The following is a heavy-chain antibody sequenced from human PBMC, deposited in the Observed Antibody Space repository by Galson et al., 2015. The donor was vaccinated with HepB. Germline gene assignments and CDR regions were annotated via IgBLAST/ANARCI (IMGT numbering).Heavy chain of an antibody. V-gene: IGHV3-30-3*01. J-gene: IGHJ4*02. Sequence: SLRLSCAASGFTFSSYAMHWVRQAPGRGLEWVAVISYDGSNKYYADSVKGRFTISRDNSKNTLYLQMNSLRAEDTAVYYCARVYLILDYWGQETLVTVSS. CDR2: ISYDGSNK. CDR3: ARVYLILDY. CDR1: GFTFSSYA. D-gene: IGHD1-1*01.